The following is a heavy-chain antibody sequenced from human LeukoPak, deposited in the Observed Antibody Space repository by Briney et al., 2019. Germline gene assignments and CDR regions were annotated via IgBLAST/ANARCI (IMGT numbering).Heavy chain of an antibody. V-gene: IGHV3-7*01. CDR3: ARDQDYDFWSGYYPVDY. CDR2: IKQDGSEK. CDR1: GFTFSSYW. Sequence: PGGSLRLSCAASGFTFSSYWMSGVRQAPGKGLEGVANIKQDGSEKYYVDSVKGRFTISRDNAKNSLYLQMNSLRAEDTAVYYCARDQDYDFWSGYYPVDYWGQGTLVTVSS. J-gene: IGHJ4*02. D-gene: IGHD3-3*01.